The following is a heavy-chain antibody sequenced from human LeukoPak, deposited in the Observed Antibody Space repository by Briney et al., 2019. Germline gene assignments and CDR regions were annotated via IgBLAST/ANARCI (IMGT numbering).Heavy chain of an antibody. V-gene: IGHV4-59*01. CDR3: ANSGSYYSHFDY. D-gene: IGHD1-26*01. Sequence: SETLSLTCTVSGGSISSYYWSWIRQPPGKGLEWIGYIYYSGSTNYNPSLKSRVTISVDTSKNQFSLKLSSVTAADTAVYHCANSGSYYSHFDYWGQGTLVTVSS. CDR2: IYYSGST. J-gene: IGHJ4*02. CDR1: GGSISSYY.